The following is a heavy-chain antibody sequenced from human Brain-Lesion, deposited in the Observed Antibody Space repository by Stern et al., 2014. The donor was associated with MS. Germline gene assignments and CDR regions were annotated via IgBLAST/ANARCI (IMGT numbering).Heavy chain of an antibody. CDR1: GGSFNHYY. V-gene: IGHV4-59*01. Sequence: VQLVESGPGLVKPSETLSLTCTVSGGSFNHYYWSWVRQPPGKGLEWVGDIHYSGSTNYNPSRQSRVTISLDTSKKQFSLELSTVTTADTAVYFCARVGGYRGYERYSLVDYYYGIDVWGQGTTVAVSS. D-gene: IGHD5-12*01. CDR2: IHYSGST. CDR3: ARVGGYRGYERYSLVDYYYGIDV. J-gene: IGHJ6*02.